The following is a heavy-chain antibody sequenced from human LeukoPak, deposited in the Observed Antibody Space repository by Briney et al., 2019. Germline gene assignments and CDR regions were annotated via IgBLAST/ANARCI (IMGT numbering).Heavy chain of an antibody. J-gene: IGHJ5*02. Sequence: SETLSLTCTVSGGSISSYYWSWIRQPPGKGLEWIGYIYYSGSTNYNPSLKSRVTISVDTSKNQFSLKLSSVTAADTAVYYCARRGPSNWFDPWGQGTWSPSPQ. CDR1: GGSISSYY. CDR2: IYYSGST. CDR3: ARRGPSNWFDP. V-gene: IGHV4-59*01.